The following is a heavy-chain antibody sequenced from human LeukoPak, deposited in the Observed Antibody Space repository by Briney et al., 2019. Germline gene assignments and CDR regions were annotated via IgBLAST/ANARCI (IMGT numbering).Heavy chain of an antibody. CDR2: IYSGGST. CDR1: GFIVSSYY. V-gene: IGHV3-53*01. D-gene: IGHD6-19*01. J-gene: IGHJ4*02. Sequence: GGSLRLSCAASGFIVSSYYMNWVRQAPGKGLEWVSVIYSGGSTFYADSVKGRFTISRDNSKNALYLQMNSLRAEDTAVYYCARDPSGNLHFDYWGQGILVTVSS. CDR3: ARDPSGNLHFDY.